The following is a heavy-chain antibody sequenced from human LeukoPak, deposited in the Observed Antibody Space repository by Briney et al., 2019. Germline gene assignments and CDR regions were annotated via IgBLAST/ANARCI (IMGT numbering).Heavy chain of an antibody. V-gene: IGHV3-9*01. CDR3: AKDMDAWIPTGRGMDV. J-gene: IGHJ6*03. D-gene: IGHD5-18*01. CDR2: ISWDGRSI. CDR1: GVNFDEHA. Sequence: PGRSLRLSCAGFGVNFDEHALHWVRQAPGKVLEWVSGISWDGRSIGYAASVKGRFTISRDNARNSLYLQMNSLRPDDTALYCCAKDMDAWIPTGRGMDVWGKGTTVTVSS.